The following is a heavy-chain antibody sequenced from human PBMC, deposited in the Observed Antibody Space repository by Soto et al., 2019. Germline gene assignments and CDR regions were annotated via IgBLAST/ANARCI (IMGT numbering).Heavy chain of an antibody. D-gene: IGHD3-10*01. V-gene: IGHV1-2*04. CDR2: INPNSGGT. CDR3: ARDGSGSYDFDY. CDR1: GYTFTGYY. Sequence: QVQLVQSGAEVKKPGASVKVSCKASGYTFTGYYMHWVRQAPGQGLEWMGWINPNSGGTNYARKFQGWVNMTRDTSISTAYMELSRLRSDDTAVYYCARDGSGSYDFDYWGQGTLVTVSS. J-gene: IGHJ4*02.